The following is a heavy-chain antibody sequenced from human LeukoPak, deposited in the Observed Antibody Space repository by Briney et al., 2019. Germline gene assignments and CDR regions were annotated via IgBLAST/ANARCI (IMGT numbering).Heavy chain of an antibody. CDR1: GGSISSGSYY. D-gene: IGHD3-10*01. Sequence: PSETLSLTCAVSGGSISSGSYYWSWIRQPAGKGLEWIGRIYTSGSTNYNPSLKSRVTISVDTSKNQFSLKLSSVTAADTAVYYCARQFLWFGETPSWFDPWGQGTLVTVSS. V-gene: IGHV4-61*02. CDR3: ARQFLWFGETPSWFDP. CDR2: IYTSGST. J-gene: IGHJ5*02.